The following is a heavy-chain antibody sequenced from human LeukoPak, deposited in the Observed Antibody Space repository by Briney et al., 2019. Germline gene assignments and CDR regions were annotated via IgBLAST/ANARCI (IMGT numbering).Heavy chain of an antibody. Sequence: GASVKVPCKASGYTFNSYGISWVRQAPGQGLEWMGWISVYNGNTKYAQKFQGRVTMTTDTSTTTAYLELRSLRSDDTAVYYCARGGANYYDSSGYYYPLGYWGQGTLVTVSS. D-gene: IGHD3-22*01. CDR2: ISVYNGNT. J-gene: IGHJ4*02. CDR3: ARGGANYYDSSGYYYPLGY. V-gene: IGHV1-18*01. CDR1: GYTFNSYG.